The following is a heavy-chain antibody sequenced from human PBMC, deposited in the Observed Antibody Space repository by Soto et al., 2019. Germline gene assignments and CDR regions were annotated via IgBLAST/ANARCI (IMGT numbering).Heavy chain of an antibody. CDR2: ISYDGSNK. CDR1: GFTFNSYA. Sequence: QVQLVESGGGVVQPGRSLRLSCAASGFTFNSYAMHWVRQAPGKGLEWVAVISYDGSNKYYADSVKGRFTVSRDNSKNLLFLQMNSLRVEDTAVYYCAKDHSNRLRYFDLWGRGTLVTVSS. D-gene: IGHD6-13*01. J-gene: IGHJ2*01. V-gene: IGHV3-30*18. CDR3: AKDHSNRLRYFDL.